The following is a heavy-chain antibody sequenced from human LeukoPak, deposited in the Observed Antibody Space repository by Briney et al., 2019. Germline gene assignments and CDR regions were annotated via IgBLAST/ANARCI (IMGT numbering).Heavy chain of an antibody. V-gene: IGHV1-8*03. D-gene: IGHD2-8*02. CDR2: INPNSGNT. Sequence: ASVKISCKASGYIFSDYDINWVRQATGQGLEWMAWINPNSGNTGIARKFQGRVTITRNTSISTAYMELSSLRSEDTAVYYCASGLVGFQHWGQGTLVTVSP. CDR1: GYIFSDYD. CDR3: ASGLVGFQH. J-gene: IGHJ1*01.